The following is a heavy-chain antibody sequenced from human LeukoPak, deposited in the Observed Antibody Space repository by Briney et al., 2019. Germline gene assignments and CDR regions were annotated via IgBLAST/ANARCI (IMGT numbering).Heavy chain of an antibody. J-gene: IGHJ6*03. CDR2: IHVNGGT. CDR1: GASISSYY. D-gene: IGHD4-23*01. CDR3: AKGTSTVVTPNYYYYYFMDV. Sequence: SETLSLTCTVSGASISSYYWNWIRQFPGKGLEWIGYIHVNGGTSYDPSLKSRVTISIDTSKNQFSLKLSSVTAADTAVYYCAKGTSTVVTPNYYYYYFMDVWGKGTTVTVSS. V-gene: IGHV4-4*09.